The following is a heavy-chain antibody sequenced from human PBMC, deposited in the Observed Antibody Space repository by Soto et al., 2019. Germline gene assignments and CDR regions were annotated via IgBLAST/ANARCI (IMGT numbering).Heavy chain of an antibody. V-gene: IGHV1-2*04. D-gene: IGHD2-15*01. CDR1: GYTFTGYY. CDR3: ARFGVVEPAPYSWFDP. Sequence: QVELVQSGAEVKKPGASVKVSCKASGYTFTGYYMHWVRQAPGQGLEWLGWINPNSGGTNYAQKFKGWVTMTGDTSISTAYMELSRLRSDDTAVNCCARFGVVEPAPYSWFDPWGQGTLVTVSS. J-gene: IGHJ5*02. CDR2: INPNSGGT.